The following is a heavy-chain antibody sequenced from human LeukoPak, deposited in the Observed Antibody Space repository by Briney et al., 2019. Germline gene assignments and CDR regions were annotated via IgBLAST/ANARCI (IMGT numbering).Heavy chain of an antibody. CDR1: GGSISSSSYY. CDR2: IYYSGST. Sequence: SETLSLTCTVSGGSISSSSYYWGWIRQPPGKGLEWIGSIYYSGSTYYNPSLKSRVTISVDTSKNQFSLKLSSVTAADTAVYYCARASITMVRGTERPYYFDYWGQGTLVTVSS. D-gene: IGHD3-10*01. J-gene: IGHJ4*02. V-gene: IGHV4-39*07. CDR3: ARASITMVRGTERPYYFDY.